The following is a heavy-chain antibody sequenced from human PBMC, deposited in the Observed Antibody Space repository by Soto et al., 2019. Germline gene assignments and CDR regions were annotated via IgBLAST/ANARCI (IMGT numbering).Heavy chain of an antibody. Sequence: QVQLVQSGAEVKKPGASVKVSCKVSGYTFTNYGISWVRQTPGQGLEWMGWLSAYNGNTNYAQKRQGRVTMTTDTSTSTAYMELRSLRSDDTAVYYCARDVGHYYDGSGFKIYFDYWGQGTLVTISS. D-gene: IGHD3-22*01. CDR1: GYTFTNYG. CDR2: LSAYNGNT. V-gene: IGHV1-18*01. J-gene: IGHJ4*02. CDR3: ARDVGHYYDGSGFKIYFDY.